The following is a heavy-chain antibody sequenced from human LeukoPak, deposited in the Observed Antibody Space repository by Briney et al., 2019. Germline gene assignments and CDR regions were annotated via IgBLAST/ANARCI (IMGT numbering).Heavy chain of an antibody. J-gene: IGHJ4*02. CDR3: AKFLPTHIVVANYYFDY. Sequence: GGSLRLSCAASGFTFSSYAMSWVRQAPGKGLEWVSAISGSGGSTYYADSVKGRCTISRDNSKNTLYLQMNSLRAEDTAVYYCAKFLPTHIVVANYYFDYWGQGTLVTVSS. CDR2: ISGSGGST. D-gene: IGHD2-21*01. CDR1: GFTFSSYA. V-gene: IGHV3-23*01.